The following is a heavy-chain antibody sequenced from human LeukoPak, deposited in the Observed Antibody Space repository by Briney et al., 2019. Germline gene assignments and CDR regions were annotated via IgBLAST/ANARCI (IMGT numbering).Heavy chain of an antibody. V-gene: IGHV3-30*18. J-gene: IGHJ4*02. D-gene: IGHD3-22*01. CDR2: ISYDGSNK. CDR3: GKHDSSSDY. CDR1: GFTFSSYW. Sequence: GGSLRLSCAASGFTFSSYWMHWVRQAPGKGLEWVAVISYDGSNKYYADSVMGRFTISRDNSRNTLHLQMNTLRAEDTAVYYCGKHDSSSDYWGQGTLVTVSS.